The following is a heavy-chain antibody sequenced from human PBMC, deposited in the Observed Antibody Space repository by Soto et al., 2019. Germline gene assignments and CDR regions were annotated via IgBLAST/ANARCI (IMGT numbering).Heavy chain of an antibody. CDR1: GGSISSGDYY. V-gene: IGHV4-30-4*01. CDR3: ARATVDSAFDY. Sequence: SSETLSLTCTVSGGSISSGDYYWSWIRQPPGKGLEWIGYIYYSGSSYYNPSLKSRVTISVDTSKNQFSLKLSSVTAADTAVYYCARATVDSAFDYWGQGXLVTVSS. D-gene: IGHD2-15*01. J-gene: IGHJ4*02. CDR2: IYYSGSS.